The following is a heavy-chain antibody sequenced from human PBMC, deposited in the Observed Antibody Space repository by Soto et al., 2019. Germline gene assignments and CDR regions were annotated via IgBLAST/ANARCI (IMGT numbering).Heavy chain of an antibody. CDR3: ARDMSLYYYDSSGHLDY. CDR1: GFTFSSYS. Sequence: GGSLRLSCAASGFTFSSYSMNWVRQAAGKGLEWVSSISSITSYIYYADSVKGRFTISRDNAKNSLYLQMNSQRAEDTAVYYCARDMSLYYYDSSGHLDYWGQ. J-gene: IGHJ4*02. CDR2: ISSITSYI. V-gene: IGHV3-21*01. D-gene: IGHD3-22*01.